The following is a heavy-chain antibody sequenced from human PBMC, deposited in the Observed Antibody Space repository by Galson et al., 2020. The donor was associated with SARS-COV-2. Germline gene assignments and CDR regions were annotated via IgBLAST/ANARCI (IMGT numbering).Heavy chain of an antibody. D-gene: IGHD6-19*01. V-gene: IGHV4-31*03. J-gene: IGHJ6*02. Sequence: PSETLSLTCTVSGGPISNGGYHWSWIRQHTGKGLEWIGYIYYSGSTYYNPSPKRRVPITIQTTRNQFYMKMRSTTAADTAVYYCARETPPLQWRGRVDIWGQGTTVTVSS. CDR3: ARETPPLQWRGRVDI. CDR1: GGPISNGGYH. CDR2: IYYSGST.